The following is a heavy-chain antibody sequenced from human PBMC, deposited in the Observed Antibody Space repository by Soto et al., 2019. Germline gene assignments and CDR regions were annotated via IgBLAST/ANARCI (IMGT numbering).Heavy chain of an antibody. CDR2: ILYDGSNK. Sequence: QVQRVESGGVVVQPGRSLRLSGAASGFTVSSYGMHWVRQAPGMGLDWDAVILYDGSNKYYADSVKGRFTIYRDNSKNTRYLQRNSLRAEDTAVYYGAKDLKGSYYYSMDVWGQGTTVTVSS. J-gene: IGHJ6*01. D-gene: IGHD1-26*01. CDR1: GFTVSSYG. CDR3: AKDLKGSYYYSMDV. V-gene: IGHV3-30*18.